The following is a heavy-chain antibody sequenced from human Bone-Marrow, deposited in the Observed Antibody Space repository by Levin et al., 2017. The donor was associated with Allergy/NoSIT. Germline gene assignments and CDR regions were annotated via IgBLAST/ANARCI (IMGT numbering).Heavy chain of an antibody. J-gene: IGHJ4*02. CDR3: ARDHYTDSTGFLPLFDY. D-gene: IGHD3-22*01. Sequence: KVSCKGSGYSFSTYWIGWVRQLPGKGLEWMGIIYPRDSDTRYSPSFQDQVTISVDKSINTAYLQWSSLKASDTAMYYCARDHYTDSTGFLPLFDYWGQGTLVTVSA. V-gene: IGHV5-51*01. CDR2: IYPRDSDT. CDR1: GYSFSTYW.